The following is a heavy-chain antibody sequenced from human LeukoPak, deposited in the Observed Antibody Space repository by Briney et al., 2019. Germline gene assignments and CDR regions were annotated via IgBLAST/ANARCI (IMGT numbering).Heavy chain of an antibody. Sequence: SVKVSCKASGGTFSSYAISWVRQAPGQGLEWMGRIIPILGIANYAQKFQGRVTITADKSTSTAYMELSSLRSEDTAVYYCARDSPNCSGGSCYSRAFYYYYYGMDVWGQGTTVTVSS. J-gene: IGHJ6*02. CDR2: IIPILGIA. V-gene: IGHV1-69*04. CDR3: ARDSPNCSGGSCYSRAFYYYYYGMDV. D-gene: IGHD2-15*01. CDR1: GGTFSSYA.